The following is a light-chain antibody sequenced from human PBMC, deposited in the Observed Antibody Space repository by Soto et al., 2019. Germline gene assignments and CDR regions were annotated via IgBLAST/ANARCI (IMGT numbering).Light chain of an antibody. CDR1: QSVSSSY. Sequence: EIVLTQSPGTLSLSPGERATLSCRASQSVSSSYLAWYQQKPGQAPRLLIYGASSRATGIPDRFSGSGSGTDFTLTISRLEPADFAVYFCHQYDSSLWTFGQGTKVE. J-gene: IGKJ1*01. CDR3: HQYDSSLWT. V-gene: IGKV3-20*01. CDR2: GAS.